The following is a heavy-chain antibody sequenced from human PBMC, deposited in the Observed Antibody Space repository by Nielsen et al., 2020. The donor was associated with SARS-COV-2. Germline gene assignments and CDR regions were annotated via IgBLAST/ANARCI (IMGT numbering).Heavy chain of an antibody. D-gene: IGHD3-10*01. CDR3: ARAHGITMVRGVISFDY. Sequence: SETLSLTCTVSGGSISSYYWSWIRQPPGKGLEWIGEINHSGSTNYNPSLKSRVTISVDTSKNQFSLKLSSVTAADTAVYYCARAHGITMVRGVISFDYWGQGTLVTVSS. CDR1: GGSISSYY. V-gene: IGHV4-34*01. CDR2: INHSGST. J-gene: IGHJ4*02.